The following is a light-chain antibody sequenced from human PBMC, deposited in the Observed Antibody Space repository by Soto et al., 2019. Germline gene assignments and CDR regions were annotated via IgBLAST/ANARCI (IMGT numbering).Light chain of an antibody. Sequence: EILMTQSPATLSVSPGERAALSCRASETVGSNLAWYQQKPGQAPRLLISGASTRATGVPARFSGSGSGTEFTLTISSLQSEDFVVYYCQQYNNWPITFGQGARLEIK. CDR2: GAS. J-gene: IGKJ5*01. CDR3: QQYNNWPIT. CDR1: ETVGSN. V-gene: IGKV3-15*01.